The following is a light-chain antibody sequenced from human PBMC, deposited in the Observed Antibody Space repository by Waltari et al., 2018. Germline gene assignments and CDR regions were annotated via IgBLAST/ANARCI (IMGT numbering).Light chain of an antibody. CDR2: HTS. Sequence: EIVLTQSPGTLSLSPGERATLSCRASQGVGKYLAWYQQRPGQAPRLLLYHTSIRATGISDRFSGSGYGTAFSLTISRLEPEDFAVYYCQKYDFLPATFGQGTTVEIK. CDR3: QKYDFLPAT. V-gene: IGKV3-20*01. J-gene: IGKJ1*01. CDR1: QGVGKY.